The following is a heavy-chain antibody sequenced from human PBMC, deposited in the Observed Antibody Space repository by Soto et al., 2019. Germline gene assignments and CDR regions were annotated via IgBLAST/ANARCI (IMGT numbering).Heavy chain of an antibody. Sequence: SETLSLTCAVYGGSFSGYYWSWIRQTPGKELEWIGEINPSGSTNYNPSLKSRVTISVDTSKNQFSLKLSSVTAADTAVYYCATYGINSSGYYGGDWFDPWGQGTLVT. V-gene: IGHV4-34*01. CDR2: INPSGST. CDR3: ATYGINSSGYYGGDWFDP. D-gene: IGHD6-19*01. CDR1: GGSFSGYY. J-gene: IGHJ5*02.